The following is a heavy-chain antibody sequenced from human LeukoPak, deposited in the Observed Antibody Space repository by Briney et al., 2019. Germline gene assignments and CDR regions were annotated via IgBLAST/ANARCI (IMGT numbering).Heavy chain of an antibody. CDR3: AKMTTVTGGGAFDI. D-gene: IGHD4-17*01. CDR2: ISGSGGNT. J-gene: IGHJ3*02. CDR1: GFPFSSYW. Sequence: GGSLRLSCVASGFPFSSYWMTWVRQAPGKGLEWVSAISGSGGNTYYADSVKGRFTISRDNSKNTLYLQMNSLRAEDTAVYYCAKMTTVTGGGAFDIWGQGTMVTVSS. V-gene: IGHV3-23*01.